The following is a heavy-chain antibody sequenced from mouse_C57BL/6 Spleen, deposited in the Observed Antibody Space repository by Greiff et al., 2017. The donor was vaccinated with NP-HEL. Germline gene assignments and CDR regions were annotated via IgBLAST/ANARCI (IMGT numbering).Heavy chain of an antibody. J-gene: IGHJ1*03. V-gene: IGHV2-5*01. CDR2: IWSGGST. Sequence: VQLQESGPGLVQPSQSLSITCTVSGFSLTSYGVHWVRQSPGKGLEWLGVIWSGGSTDYNAAFMSRLSITTDNSKSQVFFKMNSLQADDTAIYYCAKKGGQYWYFDVWGTGTTVTVSS. CDR3: AKKGGQYWYFDV. D-gene: IGHD1-1*02. CDR1: GFSLTSYG.